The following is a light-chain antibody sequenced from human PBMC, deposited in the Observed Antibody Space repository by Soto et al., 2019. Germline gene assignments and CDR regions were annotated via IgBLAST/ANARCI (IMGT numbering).Light chain of an antibody. CDR1: STDVGDYDY. V-gene: IGLV2-14*03. CDR2: DVS. Sequence: QSALTQPASVSGSPGQSITISCTGTSTDVGDYDYVSWYQHHPGKAPKLMIYDVSNRPSGVSNRFSGSKSGNTASLTISGLQAEDEADYYCSSYRSGGTFVFGTGTKLTVL. CDR3: SSYRSGGTFV. J-gene: IGLJ1*01.